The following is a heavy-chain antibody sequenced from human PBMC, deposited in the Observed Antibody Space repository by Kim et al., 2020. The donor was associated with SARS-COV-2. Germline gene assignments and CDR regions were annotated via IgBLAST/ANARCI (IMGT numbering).Heavy chain of an antibody. Sequence: ASVKVSCKASGYTFTSYDINWVRQATGQGLEWMGWMNPNSGNTGYAQKFQGRVTMTRNTSISTAYMELSSLRSEDTAVYYCARVETIRFLEWLVKGRWFDPWGQGTLVTVSS. CDR3: ARVETIRFLEWLVKGRWFDP. J-gene: IGHJ5*02. CDR2: MNPNSGNT. V-gene: IGHV1-8*01. CDR1: GYTFTSYD. D-gene: IGHD3-3*01.